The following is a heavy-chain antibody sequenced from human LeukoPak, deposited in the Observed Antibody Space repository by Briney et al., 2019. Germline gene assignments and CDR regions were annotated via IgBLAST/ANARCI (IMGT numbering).Heavy chain of an antibody. CDR2: ISSSSSYI. V-gene: IGHV3-21*01. CDR3: ARGFYDFWSGYDY. CDR1: GFTFRSYS. D-gene: IGHD3-3*01. J-gene: IGHJ4*02. Sequence: GGSLRLSCAASGFTFRSYSMNWVRQAPGKGLEWVSSISSSSSYIYYAASVKGRFTISRDHDKNSLYLQMNSLSAEDTAVYYCARGFYDFWSGYDYWGQGTLVTVSS.